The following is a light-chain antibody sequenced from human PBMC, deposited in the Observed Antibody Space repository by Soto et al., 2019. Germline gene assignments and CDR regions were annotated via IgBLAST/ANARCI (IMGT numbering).Light chain of an antibody. Sequence: QSALTQPPSASGSPGQSVTISCTGTSSDVGGYNYVSWYQHHPGKAPKLMLYEVSKRPSGVPDRFSGAKSGNTASLTVSGLQADDEADYYCNSYAGNSWVFGGGTKLTVL. CDR3: NSYAGNSWV. CDR2: EVS. V-gene: IGLV2-8*01. CDR1: SSDVGGYNY. J-gene: IGLJ3*02.